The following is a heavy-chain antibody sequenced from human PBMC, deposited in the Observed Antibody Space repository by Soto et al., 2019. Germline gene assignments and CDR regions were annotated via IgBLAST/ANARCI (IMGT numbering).Heavy chain of an antibody. D-gene: IGHD4-17*01. CDR3: ARDRAVTTYSDAFDI. Sequence: QVQLVESGGGVVQPGRSLRLSCAASGFTFSSYGMHWVRQAPGKGLEWVAVIWYDGSNKYYADSVKSRFTISRDNSKNTLDLQMNSLRAEDTAVYYCARDRAVTTYSDAFDIWGQGTMVTVSS. J-gene: IGHJ3*02. CDR2: IWYDGSNK. CDR1: GFTFSSYG. V-gene: IGHV3-33*01.